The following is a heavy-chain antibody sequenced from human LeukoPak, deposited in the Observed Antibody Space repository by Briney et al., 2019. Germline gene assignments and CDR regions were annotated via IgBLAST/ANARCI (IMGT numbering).Heavy chain of an antibody. V-gene: IGHV3-21*01. CDR3: ARGDSSGWTEYFQH. Sequence: PGGSLRLSCAASGFTFSSYSMNWVRQAPGKGLEWVSSISSSSSYIYYADSVKGRFTISRDNAKNSLYLQMNSLRAEDTAVYYCARGDSSGWTEYFQHWGQGTLGTVSS. D-gene: IGHD6-19*01. J-gene: IGHJ1*01. CDR1: GFTFSSYS. CDR2: ISSSSSYI.